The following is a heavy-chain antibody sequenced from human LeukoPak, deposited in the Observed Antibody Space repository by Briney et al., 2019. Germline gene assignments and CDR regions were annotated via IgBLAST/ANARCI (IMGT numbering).Heavy chain of an antibody. D-gene: IGHD2-2*01. CDR1: GFTFSSYS. J-gene: IGHJ4*02. V-gene: IGHV3-21*01. CDR3: ARDLGRYCSSTSCYPFDY. CDR2: ISSSSSYI. Sequence: GGSLRLSCAASGFTFSSYSMNWVRQAPGKRLEWVSSISSSSSYIYYADSVKGRFTISRDNAKNSLYLQMNSLRAEDTAVYYCARDLGRYCSSTSCYPFDYWGQGTLVTVSS.